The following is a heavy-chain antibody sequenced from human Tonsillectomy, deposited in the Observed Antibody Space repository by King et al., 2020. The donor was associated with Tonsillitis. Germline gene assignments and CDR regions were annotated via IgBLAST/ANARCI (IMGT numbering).Heavy chain of an antibody. J-gene: IGHJ4*02. CDR3: VKGGPGNEGYNYRFDY. CDR1: VFTFSSYS. V-gene: IGHV3-64D*06. CDR2: IGSNGGTT. D-gene: IGHD5-24*01. Sequence: VQLVESGGGLVQPGGSLRLSCSASVFTFSSYSMHWVRQAPGKGLEYVSAIGSNGGTTYYADSVKGRFTISRDNSKNTLYLQMSSLRAEDTAVYYCVKGGPGNEGYNYRFDYWGQGTLVTVSA.